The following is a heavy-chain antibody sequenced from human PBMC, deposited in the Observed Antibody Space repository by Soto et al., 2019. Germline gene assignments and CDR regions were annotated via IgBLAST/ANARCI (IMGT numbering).Heavy chain of an antibody. CDR2: ISSSSGSI. CDR3: AREMTQLWFLDY. V-gene: IGHV3-48*02. J-gene: IGHJ4*02. CDR1: GFNFRSYS. Sequence: EVQLVESGGGLVQPGGSLRLSCAASGFNFRSYSMNWVRQAPGKGLEWVSYISSSSGSIHYADSVRGRFTISRHNAKNSLYLQMNNLRDEDTAMYFCAREMTQLWFLDYWGQGALVTVSS. D-gene: IGHD5-18*01.